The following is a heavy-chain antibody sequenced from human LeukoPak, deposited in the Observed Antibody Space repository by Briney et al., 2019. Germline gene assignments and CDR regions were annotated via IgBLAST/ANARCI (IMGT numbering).Heavy chain of an antibody. CDR3: AKGFKGMSYDFWSGYYETFPFDY. Sequence: PGGSLRLSCAASGFTFSSYAMSWVRQAPGKGLEWVSAISGSGGSTYYADSVKGRFTISRDNSKNTLYLQMNSLRAEDTAVYYCAKGFKGMSYDFWSGYYETFPFDYWGQGTLVTVSS. V-gene: IGHV3-23*01. J-gene: IGHJ4*02. CDR2: ISGSGGST. CDR1: GFTFSSYA. D-gene: IGHD3-3*01.